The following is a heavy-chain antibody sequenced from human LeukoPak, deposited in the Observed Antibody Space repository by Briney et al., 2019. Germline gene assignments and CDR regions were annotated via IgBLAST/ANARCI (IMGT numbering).Heavy chain of an antibody. D-gene: IGHD6-19*01. CDR1: GFTFSSYS. V-gene: IGHV3-21*04. Sequence: GGSLRLSCAASGFTFSSYSMNWVRQAPGKGLEWVSSISSSSSYIYYADSVKGRFTISRDNSKNTLYLQMNSLRAEDTAVYYCARAIVAGNDAFDIWGQGTMVTVSS. CDR3: ARAIVAGNDAFDI. CDR2: ISSSSSYI. J-gene: IGHJ3*02.